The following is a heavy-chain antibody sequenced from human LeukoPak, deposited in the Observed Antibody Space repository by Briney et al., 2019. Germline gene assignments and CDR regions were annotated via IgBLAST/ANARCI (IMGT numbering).Heavy chain of an antibody. V-gene: IGHV1-69*05. J-gene: IGHJ5*02. D-gene: IGHD6-13*01. CDR1: GGTFSSYA. Sequence: SVKVSFKASGGTFSSYAISWVRQAPGQGLEWMGGIIPIFGTANYAQKFQGRVTITTDESTSTAYMELSSLRSEDTAVYYCARVKYSSSWRLDPWGQGTLVTVSS. CDR2: IIPIFGTA. CDR3: ARVKYSSSWRLDP.